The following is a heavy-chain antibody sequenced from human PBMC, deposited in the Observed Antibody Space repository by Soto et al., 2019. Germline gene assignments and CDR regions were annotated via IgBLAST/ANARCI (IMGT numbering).Heavy chain of an antibody. J-gene: IGHJ4*02. CDR3: ARKGGTYYDYIWGSYYDY. V-gene: IGHV1-46*03. Sequence: GASVKVSCKASGYTFTSYYMHWVRQAPGQGLEWMGIINPSGGSTSYAQKFQGRVTMTRDTSTSTVYMELSSLRSEDTAVYYCARKGGTYYDYIWGSYYDYWGQGTLVTVPS. CDR1: GYTFTSYY. D-gene: IGHD3-16*01. CDR2: INPSGGST.